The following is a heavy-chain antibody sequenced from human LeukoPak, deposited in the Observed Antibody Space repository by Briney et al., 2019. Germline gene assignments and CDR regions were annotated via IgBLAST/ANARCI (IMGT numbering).Heavy chain of an antibody. Sequence: ASVKVPCKVSGYTLTELSMHWVRQAPGKGLEWMGGFDPEDGETIYAQKFQGRVTMTEDTSTDTAYMELSSLRSEDTAVYYCATTRTFGGVIVSIGFDYWGQGTLVTASS. V-gene: IGHV1-24*01. J-gene: IGHJ4*02. D-gene: IGHD3-16*02. CDR1: GYTLTELS. CDR2: FDPEDGET. CDR3: ATTRTFGGVIVSIGFDY.